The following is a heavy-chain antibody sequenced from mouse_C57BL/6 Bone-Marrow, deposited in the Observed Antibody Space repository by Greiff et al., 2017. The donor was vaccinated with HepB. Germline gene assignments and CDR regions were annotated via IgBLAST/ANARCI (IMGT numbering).Heavy chain of an antibody. CDR1: GFSFNTYA. CDR3: VRQSYYGSSYGTWFAY. CDR2: IRSKSNNYAT. D-gene: IGHD1-1*01. Sequence: EVQLVESGGGLVQPKGSLKLSCAASGFSFNTYAMNWVRQAPGKGLEWVARIRSKSNNYATYYDDSVKDRFTISRDDSESMLYLQMNHLKTEDTAMYYCVRQSYYGSSYGTWFAYWGQGTLVTVSA. J-gene: IGHJ3*01. V-gene: IGHV10-1*01.